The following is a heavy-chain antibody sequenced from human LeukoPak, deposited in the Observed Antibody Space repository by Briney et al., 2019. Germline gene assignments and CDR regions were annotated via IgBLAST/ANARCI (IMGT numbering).Heavy chain of an antibody. CDR3: AKDRSGSWTFDY. CDR1: GFTFRSHG. J-gene: IGHJ4*02. Sequence: GGSLRLSRAASGFTFRSHGIHWVRQAPGKGLQWVGVILSDGTMNHYADSVKGRLTISRDNSKDTVYLQINSLRAEDTAVYYCAKDRSGSWTFDYWGQGTLVTVSS. D-gene: IGHD3/OR15-3a*01. V-gene: IGHV3-30*18. CDR2: ILSDGTMN.